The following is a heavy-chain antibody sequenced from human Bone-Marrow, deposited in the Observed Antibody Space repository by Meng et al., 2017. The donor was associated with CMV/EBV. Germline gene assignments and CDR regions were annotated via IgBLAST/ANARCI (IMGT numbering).Heavy chain of an antibody. Sequence: LSRAAAGFTFNRYWIHWVRQTPGKGLEWVSRINGDGSTTTYADSVMGRFTVSRDNPRNTVSLQMNSLRAEDTAVYYCARDRGGFHDYRGPGTLVTVSS. D-gene: IGHD2-15*01. CDR1: GFTFNRYW. CDR2: INGDGSTT. J-gene: IGHJ4*02. CDR3: ARDRGGFHDY. V-gene: IGHV3-74*03.